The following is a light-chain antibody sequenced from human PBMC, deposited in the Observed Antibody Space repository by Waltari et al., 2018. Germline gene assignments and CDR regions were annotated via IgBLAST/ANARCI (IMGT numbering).Light chain of an antibody. J-gene: IGKJ1*01. CDR1: QSISSY. CDR3: QQSYSTLWT. CDR2: AAS. V-gene: IGKV1-39*01. Sequence: DIQMTQSLSSLSASVGDSVTITCRASQSISSYLNWYQQKPGKAPKLLIYAASSLQSGVPSRFSGSGSGTDFTLTISSLQPEDFATYYCQQSYSTLWTFGQGTKVEIK.